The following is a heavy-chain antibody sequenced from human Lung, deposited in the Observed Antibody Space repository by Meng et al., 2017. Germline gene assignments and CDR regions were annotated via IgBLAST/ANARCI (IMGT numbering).Heavy chain of an antibody. CDR3: ARGPTTMAHDFDY. V-gene: IGHV4-34*01. D-gene: IGHD4-11*01. Sequence: QVQLQQWGEGLLKPSETLSLSVVVSGWSFSEYHWSWIRQPPGKGLEWIGEINHSGSTNYNPSLESRATISVDTSQNNLSLKLSSVTAADSAVYYCARGPTTMAHDFDYWGQGTLVTVSS. CDR2: INHSGST. J-gene: IGHJ4*02. CDR1: GWSFSEYH.